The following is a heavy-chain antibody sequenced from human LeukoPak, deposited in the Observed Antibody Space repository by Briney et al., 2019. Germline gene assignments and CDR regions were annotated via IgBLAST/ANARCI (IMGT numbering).Heavy chain of an antibody. J-gene: IGHJ4*02. D-gene: IGHD6-13*01. V-gene: IGHV1-8*01. CDR1: GYTFTSYD. CDR2: MNPNSGNT. Sequence: ASVKVSCKASGYTFTSYDINWVRQATGQGLEWMGWMNPNSGNTGYAQKFQGRVTMTRNTSISTAYMELSSLRSEDTAVYYCARGLSQQLVRYYWGQGTLVTVSS. CDR3: ARGLSQQLVRYY.